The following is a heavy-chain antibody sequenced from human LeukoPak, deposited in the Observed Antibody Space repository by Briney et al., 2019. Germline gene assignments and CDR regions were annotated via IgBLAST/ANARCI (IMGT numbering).Heavy chain of an antibody. CDR2: IYYSGST. J-gene: IGHJ4*02. CDR3: ARVGYYDSRGYYDY. V-gene: IGHV4-61*03. D-gene: IGHD3-22*01. Sequence: SETLSLTCTVSGGSISSGGYYWSWIRQPPGRGLEWIGYIYYSGSTNYNPSLKSRVTISIDTSKSHFSLKLSSVTAADTAVYYCARVGYYDSRGYYDYWGQGTLVTVSS. CDR1: GGSISSGGYY.